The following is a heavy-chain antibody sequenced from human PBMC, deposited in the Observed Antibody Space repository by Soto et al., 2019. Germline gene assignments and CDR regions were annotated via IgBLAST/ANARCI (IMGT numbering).Heavy chain of an antibody. CDR3: AGGRGVRGSIITTYYYCGLAV. CDR1: GGSFSGYH. CDR2: INHRGST. J-gene: IGHJ6*02. Sequence: QVQLQQWGAGLLKPSETLSLTCAVYGGSFSGYHWSWIRQPPGKGLEWIGEINHRGSTNYNPSLKSRITISVDTSTNQFSLKLTSVTAADTAVYFCAGGRGVRGSIITTYYYCGLAVWGQGPTVTFSS. V-gene: IGHV4-34*01. D-gene: IGHD3-10*01.